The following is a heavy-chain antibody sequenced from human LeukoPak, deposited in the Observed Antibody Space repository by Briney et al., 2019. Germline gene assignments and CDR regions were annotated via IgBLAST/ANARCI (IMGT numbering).Heavy chain of an antibody. Sequence: SVKVSCKASGGTFSSYAISWVRQAPGQGLEWMGRIIPIFGTANYAQKFQGRVTITTDESTSTAYMELSSLRSEDTAVYYRARETDYGSGSSDYWGQGTLVTVSS. CDR1: GGTFSSYA. CDR2: IIPIFGTA. CDR3: ARETDYGSGSSDY. V-gene: IGHV1-69*05. J-gene: IGHJ4*02. D-gene: IGHD3-10*01.